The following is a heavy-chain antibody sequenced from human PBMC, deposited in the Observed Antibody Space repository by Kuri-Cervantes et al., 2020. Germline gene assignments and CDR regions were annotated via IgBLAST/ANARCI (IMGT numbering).Heavy chain of an antibody. V-gene: IGHV4-4*07. CDR1: GGSISSYY. CDR2: IYTSGST. J-gene: IGHJ4*02. D-gene: IGHD3-22*01. Sequence: SETLSLTCTVSGGSISSYYWSWIRQPAGKGLEWIGRIYTSGSTNYNPSLKSRVTMSVDESNNQFSLKVNSVTAADTAVYYCVTSAYYYDSSGYFDYWGQGTLVTVSS. CDR3: VTSAYYYDSSGYFDY.